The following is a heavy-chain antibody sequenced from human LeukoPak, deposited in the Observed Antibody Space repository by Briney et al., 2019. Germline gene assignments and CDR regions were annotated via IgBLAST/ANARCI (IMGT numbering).Heavy chain of an antibody. J-gene: IGHJ4*02. V-gene: IGHV3-23*01. CDR3: AKPPRVGEGY. CDR2: ISASGGSI. Sequence: PGGVLRLSCAASGFTFSSYAMSWVRQAPGKGLEWVSAISASGGSIYYADSVKGRFTISRDNPKNTLYLQMNSLRAEDTAVYYCAKPPRVGEGYWGEGTLVSVSS. D-gene: IGHD1-26*01. CDR1: GFTFSSYA.